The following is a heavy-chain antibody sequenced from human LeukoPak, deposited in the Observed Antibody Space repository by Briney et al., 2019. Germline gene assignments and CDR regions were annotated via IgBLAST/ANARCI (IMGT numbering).Heavy chain of an antibody. J-gene: IGHJ4*02. Sequence: PSDTLSLTCAVYSGTFSGYYWRWIRLTPGKGLEWIGEIKDGGITNYNPPLRSRVTISKDTSNNQMSLNLHSATAADTAVYYCVRGFSGVVGDHWGQGTLVTVSS. D-gene: IGHD3-10*01. CDR1: SGTFSGYY. CDR2: IKDGGIT. V-gene: IGHV4-34*01. CDR3: VRGFSGVVGDH.